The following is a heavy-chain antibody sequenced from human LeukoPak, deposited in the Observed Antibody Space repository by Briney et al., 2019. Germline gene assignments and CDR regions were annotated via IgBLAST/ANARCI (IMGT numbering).Heavy chain of an antibody. D-gene: IGHD2-8*02. CDR2: PSYTGST. J-gene: IGHJ3*01. V-gene: IGHV4-59*01. Sequence: PSETLSLTCTVSGGSISSYYWSWIRQPPGKGLEWIGLPSYTGSTNYNPSLKSRVTMSVDTSRNQFSLKLNSVTAADTAIYYCARAPSGGILGVPFDAFDFWGQGTMVTVSS. CDR3: ARAPSGGILGVPFDAFDF. CDR1: GGSISSYY.